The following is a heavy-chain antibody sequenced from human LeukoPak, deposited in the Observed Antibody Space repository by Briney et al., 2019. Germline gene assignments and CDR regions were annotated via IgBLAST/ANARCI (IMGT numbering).Heavy chain of an antibody. CDR3: ATSIAARFDY. J-gene: IGHJ4*02. V-gene: IGHV4-39*01. Sequence: SETLSLTCTVSGGSISSSSYYWGWIRQPPGKGLEWIGSIYYSGSTYYNPPLKSRVTISVDTSKNQFSLKLSSVTAADTAVYYWATSIAARFDYWGQGTLVTVSS. CDR1: GGSISSSSYY. D-gene: IGHD6-6*01. CDR2: IYYSGST.